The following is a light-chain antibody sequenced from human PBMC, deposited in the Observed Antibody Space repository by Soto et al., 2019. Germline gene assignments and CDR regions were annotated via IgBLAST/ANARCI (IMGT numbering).Light chain of an antibody. CDR3: QHYNRYSPYT. V-gene: IGKV1-5*03. CDR2: TAS. J-gene: IGKJ2*01. CDR1: QSISTW. Sequence: DIQMTRFPSTLSASIGDRVTITCRASQSISTWLAWYQQKAGKAPKLLIYTASSLETGVPSRFSGSGSGTEFTLTISSLQPDDFATYYCQHYNRYSPYTFGQGTRLEIK.